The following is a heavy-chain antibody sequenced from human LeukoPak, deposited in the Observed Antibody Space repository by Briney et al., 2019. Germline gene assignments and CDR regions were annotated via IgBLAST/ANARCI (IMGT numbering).Heavy chain of an antibody. J-gene: IGHJ4*02. Sequence: SETLSLTCTVSGGSISSSSYYWGWIRQPPGKGLEWIGSIYYSGSTYYNPSLKSRVTISVDTSKNQFSLKLSSVTAADTAVYYCARAGGPLPYLYYFDYWGQGTLVTVSS. CDR1: GGSISSSSYY. CDR2: IYYSGST. V-gene: IGHV4-39*07. CDR3: ARAGGPLPYLYYFDY. D-gene: IGHD3-9*01.